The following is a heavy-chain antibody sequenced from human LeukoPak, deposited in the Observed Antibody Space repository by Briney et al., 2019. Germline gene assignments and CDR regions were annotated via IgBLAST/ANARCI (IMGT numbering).Heavy chain of an antibody. V-gene: IGHV3-23*01. Sequence: GGSLRLSCAVSGFTFSSYGMSWVRQAPGKGLEWVSGISGSGGNTYYADSVKGRFTISRDNSKNTLYLQMNSLRAEDTAVYYCARDYYGSGSYYMIHAFDIWGQGTMVTVSS. CDR1: GFTFSSYG. CDR3: ARDYYGSGSYYMIHAFDI. CDR2: ISGSGGNT. J-gene: IGHJ3*02. D-gene: IGHD3-10*01.